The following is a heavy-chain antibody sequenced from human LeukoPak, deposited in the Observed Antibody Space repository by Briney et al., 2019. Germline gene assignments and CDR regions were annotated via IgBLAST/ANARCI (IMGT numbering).Heavy chain of an antibody. CDR1: GGTFSSYA. D-gene: IGHD1-26*01. CDR2: IIPILGIA. Sequence: SVKVSCKASGGTFSSYAISWVRQAPGQGLEWMGRIIPILGIANYAQKFQGRVTITADKSTSTVYMELSSLRSEDTAVYYCARGEGASPHFDYWGQGTLVTVSS. CDR3: ARGEGASPHFDY. J-gene: IGHJ4*02. V-gene: IGHV1-69*04.